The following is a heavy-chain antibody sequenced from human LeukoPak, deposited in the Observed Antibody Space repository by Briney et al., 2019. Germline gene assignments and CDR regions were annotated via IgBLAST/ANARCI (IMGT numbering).Heavy chain of an antibody. J-gene: IGHJ4*02. V-gene: IGHV3-9*01. Sequence: GGSLGLSCAASGFKFDEYGMHWVRQAPGKGLEWVSGISWNNGDIGYADSVKGRFTISRDNAKNFLFLQMNSLRPEDTALYYCVKDLKAGGILTDWGQGTLVTVSS. CDR1: GFKFDEYG. CDR3: VKDLKAGGILTD. CDR2: ISWNNGDI. D-gene: IGHD3-9*01.